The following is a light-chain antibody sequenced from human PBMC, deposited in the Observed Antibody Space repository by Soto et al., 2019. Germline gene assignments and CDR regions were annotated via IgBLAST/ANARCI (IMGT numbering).Light chain of an antibody. CDR2: SNN. Sequence: QSVLTQPPSASGTPGQRVTISCSGSSSNIGSNTVNWYQQLPGTAPKLLIYSNNQRPSGVPDRFSGSKSGSSASLAISGLRSEDDADYYCAAWDDSLNGYVFGTGTKVTVL. V-gene: IGLV1-44*01. CDR1: SSNIGSNT. CDR3: AAWDDSLNGYV. J-gene: IGLJ1*01.